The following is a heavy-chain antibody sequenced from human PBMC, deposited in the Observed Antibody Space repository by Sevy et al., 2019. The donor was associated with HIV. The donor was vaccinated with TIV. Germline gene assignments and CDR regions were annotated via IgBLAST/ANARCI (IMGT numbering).Heavy chain of an antibody. CDR3: AREGCSKPHDY. Sequence: GGSLRLSCAASGFTFSNYAMSWVRQAPGKGLEWVSTFSFGCGKINYADSVKGRFTISRDNSKNTLYLQMNSLRAEDTALYYCAREGCSKPHDYWGQGTLVTVPS. J-gene: IGHJ4*02. V-gene: IGHV3-23*01. D-gene: IGHD2-2*01. CDR1: GFTFSNYA. CDR2: FSFGCGKI.